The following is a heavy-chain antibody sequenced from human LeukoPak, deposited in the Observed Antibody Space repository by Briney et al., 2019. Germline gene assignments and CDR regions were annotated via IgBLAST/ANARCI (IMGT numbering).Heavy chain of an antibody. CDR2: MNPNSGNR. CDR3: ARGPGDYGDYGYSYYYYMDV. J-gene: IGHJ6*03. CDR1: GYTFTSYD. Sequence: ASVKVSCKASGYTFTSYDTNWVRQATGQGLEWMGWMNPNSGNRGYAQKFQGRVTITRNTSISTAYMELSSLRSEDTAVYYCARGPGDYGDYGYSYYYYMDVWGKGTTVTVSS. V-gene: IGHV1-8*03. D-gene: IGHD4-17*01.